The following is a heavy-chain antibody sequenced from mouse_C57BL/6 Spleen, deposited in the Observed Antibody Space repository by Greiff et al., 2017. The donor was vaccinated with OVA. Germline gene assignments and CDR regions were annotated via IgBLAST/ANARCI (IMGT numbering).Heavy chain of an antibody. J-gene: IGHJ1*03. D-gene: IGHD2-1*01. CDR1: GYAFTNYL. V-gene: IGHV1-54*01. CDR2: INPGSGGT. CDR3: ARNGNYSYWYFDV. Sequence: QVQLQQSGAELVRPGTSVKVSCKASGYAFTNYLIEWVKQRPGQGLEWIGVINPGSGGTNYNEKFKGKATLTADKSSSTAYMQLSSLTSEDSAVYFCARNGNYSYWYFDVWGTGTTVTVSS.